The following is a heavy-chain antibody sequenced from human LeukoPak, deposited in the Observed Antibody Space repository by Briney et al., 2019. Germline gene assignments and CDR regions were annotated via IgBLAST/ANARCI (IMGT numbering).Heavy chain of an antibody. Sequence: ASVRVSCKASGYTFTSYDMNWVRQATGQGLEWMGWMNPNSGNTGYAQKFQGRVTMTRNTSISTAYMELSSLRSEDTAVYYCTRGLWLGGGYSFDYWGKGTLVTVSS. J-gene: IGHJ4*02. CDR2: MNPNSGNT. V-gene: IGHV1-8*01. D-gene: IGHD3-10*01. CDR3: TRGLWLGGGYSFDY. CDR1: GYTFTSYD.